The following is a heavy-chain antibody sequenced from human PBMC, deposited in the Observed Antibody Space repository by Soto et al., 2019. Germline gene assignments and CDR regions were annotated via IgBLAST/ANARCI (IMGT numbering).Heavy chain of an antibody. CDR3: SFGGVNSYYFDY. Sequence: GGSLRLSCAASGFTFSSYAMSWVRQAPGKGLEWVGRIKSKTDGGTTDYAAPVKGRFTISRDDSKNTLYLQMNSLKTEDTAVYYCSFGGVNSYYFDYWGQGTLVTVSS. J-gene: IGHJ4*02. D-gene: IGHD3-16*01. CDR2: IKSKTDGGTT. V-gene: IGHV3-15*01. CDR1: GFTFSSYA.